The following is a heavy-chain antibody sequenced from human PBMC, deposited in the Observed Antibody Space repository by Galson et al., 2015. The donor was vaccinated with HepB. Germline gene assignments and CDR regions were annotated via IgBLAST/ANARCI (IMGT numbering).Heavy chain of an antibody. CDR2: IYPADSDT. CDR1: GSSFTSYW. Sequence: QSGAEVTKPGESVKISCKGSGSSFTSYWIGWVRQIPGKGLEWMGIIYPADSDTRYSPSFQGQVTISADTSISTAYLQWSSLKASDSTMYYCARSIAVDAFGIWGQGTMGTVSS. J-gene: IGHJ3*02. V-gene: IGHV5-51*01. D-gene: IGHD6-19*01. CDR3: ARSIAVDAFGI.